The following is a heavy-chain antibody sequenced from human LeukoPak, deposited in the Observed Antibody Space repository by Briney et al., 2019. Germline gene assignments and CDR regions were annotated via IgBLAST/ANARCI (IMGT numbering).Heavy chain of an antibody. V-gene: IGHV4-39*01. Sequence: SETLSLTCTVSGGSISSSSYYWRWIRQPPGKGLEWIGSIYYSGSTYYNPSLKSRVTISVDTSKNQFSLKLTSVTAADTAVYYCARLSYSGSYYDNWGQGTLVTVSS. CDR3: ARLSYSGSYYDN. CDR2: IYYSGST. CDR1: GGSISSSSYY. J-gene: IGHJ4*02. D-gene: IGHD1-26*01.